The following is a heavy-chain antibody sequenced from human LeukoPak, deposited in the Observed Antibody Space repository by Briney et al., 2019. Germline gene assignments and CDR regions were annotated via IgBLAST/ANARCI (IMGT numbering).Heavy chain of an antibody. CDR1: GGSISSYY. Sequence: PSETLSLTSTVSGGSISSYYWSWIRQPPGKGLEWIGYIYYSGSTNYNPSLKSRVTISVHTSKNQFPLKLSSVTAADTAVYYCARDVSGWPPAPHFDYWGQGTLVTVSS. CDR2: IYYSGST. CDR3: ARDVSGWPPAPHFDY. J-gene: IGHJ4*02. D-gene: IGHD6-19*01. V-gene: IGHV4-59*01.